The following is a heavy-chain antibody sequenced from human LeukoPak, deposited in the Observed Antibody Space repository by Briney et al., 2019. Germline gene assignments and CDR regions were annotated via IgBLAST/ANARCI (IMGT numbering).Heavy chain of an antibody. V-gene: IGHV4-34*01. CDR2: INHSGST. CDR3: AKPSNYYGSATDAFDF. D-gene: IGHD3-10*01. Sequence: SETLSLTCAVYGGSFSGYYWSWIRQPPGKVLEWIGEINHSGSTNYNPSLKSRVTISVDTSKNQFSLKLNSVTAADTAVYYCAKPSNYYGSATDAFDFWGQGTMVTVSS. J-gene: IGHJ3*01. CDR1: GGSFSGYY.